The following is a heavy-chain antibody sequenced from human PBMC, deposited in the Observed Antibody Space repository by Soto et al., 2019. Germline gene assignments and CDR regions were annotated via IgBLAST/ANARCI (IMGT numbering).Heavy chain of an antibody. CDR1: GDSVSSYSAA. Sequence: SQTLSLTCAISGDSVSSYSAAWNWIRQSPSGGLEWLGRTYYRSRFFSDYAESVKSRVIINPDTSKNQFSLQLKSVTPEDTAVYYCVRDRYSSSGWFDPWGQGTPVTVSS. CDR3: VRDRYSSSGWFDP. D-gene: IGHD3-10*01. J-gene: IGHJ5*02. CDR2: TYYRSRFFS. V-gene: IGHV6-1*01.